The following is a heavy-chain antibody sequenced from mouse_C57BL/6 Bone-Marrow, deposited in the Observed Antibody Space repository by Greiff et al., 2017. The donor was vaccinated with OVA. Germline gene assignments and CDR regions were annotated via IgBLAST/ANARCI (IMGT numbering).Heavy chain of an antibody. CDR3: ARSITTGDYFDY. D-gene: IGHD1-1*01. CDR2: IDPSDSYT. J-gene: IGHJ2*01. V-gene: IGHV1-69*01. CDR1: CYTFTSYW. Sequence: QVQLQPGAALVMPGASVKLSCKASCYTFTSYWMHCVKQRPGQGLEWIGEIDPSDSYTNYNQKFKGKSTLTVDKSSSTANMQLSNLTSEDSAVYYCARSITTGDYFDYWGKGTTLTVSS.